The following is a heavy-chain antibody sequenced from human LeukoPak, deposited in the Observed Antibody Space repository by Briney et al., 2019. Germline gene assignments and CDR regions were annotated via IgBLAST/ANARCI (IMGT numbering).Heavy chain of an antibody. CDR1: GFIFSSYE. CDR3: ARGCDPIVGATTDFYFDY. D-gene: IGHD1-26*01. CDR2: ISSSGSTI. J-gene: IGHJ4*02. V-gene: IGHV3-48*03. Sequence: GGSLRLSCAASGFIFSSYEMNWVRQAPGEGLEWVSYISSSGSTIYYADSVKGRFTISRDNAKNSLYLQMNSLRAEDTAVYYCARGCDPIVGATTDFYFDYGGQGTLVTVSS.